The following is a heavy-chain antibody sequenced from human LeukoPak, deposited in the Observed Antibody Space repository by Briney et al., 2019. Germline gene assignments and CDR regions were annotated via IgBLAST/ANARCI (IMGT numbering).Heavy chain of an antibody. CDR2: IYSGGST. CDR3: AKSYSTC. D-gene: IGHD2-15*01. V-gene: IGHV3-53*01. Sequence: GGSLRLSCAASGSTVSNNYMSWVRQAPGKGLEWVSIIYSGGSTYFADSVKGRFTISRDNSKNTLYLQMNSLRAEDTAVYYCAKSYSTCWGQGTLVTVSS. CDR1: GSTVSNNY. J-gene: IGHJ4*02.